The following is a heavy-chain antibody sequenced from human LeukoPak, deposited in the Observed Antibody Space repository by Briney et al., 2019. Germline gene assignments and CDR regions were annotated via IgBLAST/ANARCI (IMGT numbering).Heavy chain of an antibody. Sequence: GGSLRLSCVVAGFTFSDSTMTWVRQAAGKGPEWVAKMKEDGSEIEYVDSVKGRFTISRDNAKNSLYLQMNYLRAEDTAVYYCATGGALGGHFPYWGQGTLVIASS. CDR2: MKEDGSEI. CDR3: ATGGALGGHFPY. CDR1: GFTFSDST. D-gene: IGHD2-8*02. J-gene: IGHJ4*02. V-gene: IGHV3-7*01.